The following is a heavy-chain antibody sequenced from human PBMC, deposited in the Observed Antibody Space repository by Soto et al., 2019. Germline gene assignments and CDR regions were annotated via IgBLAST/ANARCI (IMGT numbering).Heavy chain of an antibody. J-gene: IGHJ6*02. CDR1: GGTFSSYA. D-gene: IGHD2-2*01. CDR3: ARLVVPAAISYYDGMDV. CDR2: IIPIFGTA. V-gene: IGHV1-69*13. Sequence: ASVKVSCKASGGTFSSYAISWVRQAPGQGLEWMGGIIPIFGTANYAQKFQGRVTITADESTSTAYMELSSLRSEDTAVYYCARLVVPAAISYYDGMDVWGQGTTVTVS.